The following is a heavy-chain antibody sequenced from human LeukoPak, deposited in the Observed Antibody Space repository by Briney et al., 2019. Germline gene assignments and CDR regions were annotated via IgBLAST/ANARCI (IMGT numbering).Heavy chain of an antibody. CDR1: GGTFSSYT. CDR3: ARERPPGDSSSWFLEGYFDI. Sequence: ASVKVSCKASGGTFSSYTISWVRQAPGQGLEWMGRIIPILGIANYAQKFQGRVTITADKSTSTAYMELSSLRSEDTAVYYCARERPPGDSSSWFLEGYFDIWGQGTLVTVSS. V-gene: IGHV1-69*04. J-gene: IGHJ4*02. D-gene: IGHD6-13*01. CDR2: IIPILGIA.